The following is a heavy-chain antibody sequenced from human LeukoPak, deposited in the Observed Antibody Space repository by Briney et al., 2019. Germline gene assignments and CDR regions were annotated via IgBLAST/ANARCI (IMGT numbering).Heavy chain of an antibody. CDR3: ASMTTVTTGAIDY. J-gene: IGHJ4*02. CDR1: GGSISSGGYS. CDR2: IYQSGST. V-gene: IGHV4-30-2*01. D-gene: IGHD4-17*01. Sequence: PSETLSLTCAVSGGSISSGGYSWRWIRQPPGKGLEWIEYIYQSGSTYYNPSLKSRVTISVDRSKNQFSLKLSSVTAADTDVYYCASMTTVTTGAIDYWGQGTLVTVSS.